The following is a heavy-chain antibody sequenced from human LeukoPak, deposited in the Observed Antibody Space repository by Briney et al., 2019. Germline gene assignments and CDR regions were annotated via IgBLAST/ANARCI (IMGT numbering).Heavy chain of an antibody. Sequence: GGSLRLSCAASGITVNSNYMSWVRQAPGKGLEWVSLIYAGGTAYYADSVRGRFTISRDNSKNTLYLQMNSLRAEDTAVYYCARVLYSGSYPDTYYFDYWGQGTLVTVSS. J-gene: IGHJ4*02. D-gene: IGHD1-26*01. CDR1: GITVNSNY. CDR2: IYAGGTA. CDR3: ARVLYSGSYPDTYYFDY. V-gene: IGHV3-66*01.